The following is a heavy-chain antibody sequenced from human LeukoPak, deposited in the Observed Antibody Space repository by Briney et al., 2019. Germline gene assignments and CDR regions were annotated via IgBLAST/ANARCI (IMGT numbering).Heavy chain of an antibody. CDR1: GFTFSSYP. V-gene: IGHV3-23*01. Sequence: GGSLRLSCAASGFTFSSYPMSWVRQAPGKGLEWVSGSGSGGSTYYADSVKGRFTISRDNSKNTLFLQMNSLRAEDTAVYYCAKDFWSGYYPTYWGQGTLVTVSS. J-gene: IGHJ4*02. CDR3: AKDFWSGYYPTY. CDR2: SGSGGST. D-gene: IGHD3-3*01.